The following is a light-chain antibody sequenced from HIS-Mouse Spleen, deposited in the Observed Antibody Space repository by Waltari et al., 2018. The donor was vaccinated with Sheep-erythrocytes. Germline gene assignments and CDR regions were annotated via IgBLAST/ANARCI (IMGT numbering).Light chain of an antibody. Sequence: DIQMTQSPSSLSASVGDRVTITCQASQDISNYLNWYQQKPGKAPKLLIYDASNLETGVPSMFSGSGSGTDFTFTISSLQSEDIATYYCQQYDNLPYTFGQGTKLEIK. J-gene: IGKJ2*01. CDR2: DAS. CDR3: QQYDNLPYT. CDR1: QDISNY. V-gene: IGKV1-33*01.